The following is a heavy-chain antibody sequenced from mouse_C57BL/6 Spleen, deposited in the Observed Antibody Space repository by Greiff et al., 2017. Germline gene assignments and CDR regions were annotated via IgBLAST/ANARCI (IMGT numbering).Heavy chain of an antibody. CDR2: ISYDGSN. CDR3: ARDKSSNYFDY. Sequence: EVQLLESGPGLVKPSQSLSLTCSVTGYSITSGYYWNWIRQFPGNKLEWMGYISYDGSNNYNPSLKNRISITRDTSKNQFFLKLNSVTTEDTATYYCARDKSSNYFDYWGQGTTLTVSS. D-gene: IGHD1-1*01. CDR1: GYSITSGYY. V-gene: IGHV3-6*01. J-gene: IGHJ2*01.